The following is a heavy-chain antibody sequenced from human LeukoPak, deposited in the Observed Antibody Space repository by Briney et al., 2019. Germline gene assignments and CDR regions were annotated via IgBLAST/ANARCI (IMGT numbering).Heavy chain of an antibody. J-gene: IGHJ4*02. D-gene: IGHD4-11*01. CDR2: IYYSGST. Sequence: PSQTLSLTCTVSGGSLSRGGYYWSWLRQHPGKGLEWIGYIYYSGSTYYNPSLKRRVTISVDTSKNQFSLKLSPVTAADTAVYYCARGYSNVDYWGQGTLVTVSS. CDR3: ARGYSNVDY. V-gene: IGHV4-31*03. CDR1: GGSLSRGGYY.